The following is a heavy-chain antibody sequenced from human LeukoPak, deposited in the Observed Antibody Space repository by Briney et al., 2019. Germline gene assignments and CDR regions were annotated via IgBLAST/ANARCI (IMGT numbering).Heavy chain of an antibody. J-gene: IGHJ6*03. V-gene: IGHV4-34*01. CDR1: GDSITGYY. Sequence: SETLSLTCSVSGDSITGYYWSWIRQPPGKGLEWIGEINHSGSTNYNPSLKSRVTISVDTSKDQFSLKLSSVTAADTAVYYCARADYYYMDVWGKGTTVTVSS. CDR2: INHSGST. CDR3: ARADYYYMDV.